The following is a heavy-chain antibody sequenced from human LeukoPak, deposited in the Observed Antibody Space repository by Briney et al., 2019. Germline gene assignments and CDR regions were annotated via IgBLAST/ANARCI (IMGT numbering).Heavy chain of an antibody. V-gene: IGHV4-34*01. J-gene: IGHJ1*01. Sequence: SETLSLTCAVYGGSFSGYYWSWIRQPPGKGLEWIGEINHSGSTNYNPSLKSRVTISVDTSKNQFSLKLSSVTAADTAEYYCARGRGYIVVVPAATAYFQHWGQGTLVTVSS. D-gene: IGHD2-2*01. CDR3: ARGRGYIVVVPAATAYFQH. CDR1: GGSFSGYY. CDR2: INHSGST.